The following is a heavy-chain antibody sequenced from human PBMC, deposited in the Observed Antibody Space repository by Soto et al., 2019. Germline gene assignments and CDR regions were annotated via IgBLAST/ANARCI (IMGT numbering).Heavy chain of an antibody. D-gene: IGHD6-19*01. CDR1: GGSIRGSY. Sequence: PSETLSLTCSVSGGSIRGSYCSWIRQPPEKGLEWIASISYTGSATHNPSLKSRVSVSVDTTENQCSLKPTSVTAADTATYYCATGGGWLQNSNLRGLYFDYWGQGALVTVSS. CDR2: ISYTGSA. CDR3: ATGGGWLQNSNLRGLYFDY. J-gene: IGHJ4*02. V-gene: IGHV4-59*01.